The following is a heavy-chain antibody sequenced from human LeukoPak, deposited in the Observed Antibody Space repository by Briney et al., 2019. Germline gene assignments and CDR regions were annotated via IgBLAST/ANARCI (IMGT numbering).Heavy chain of an antibody. CDR1: GFTFSSYA. D-gene: IGHD1-26*01. CDR3: AKEGEGSFGYYYYMDV. CDR2: ISYDGNNK. J-gene: IGHJ6*03. V-gene: IGHV3-30*04. Sequence: GGSLRLSCAASGFTFSSYAMHWVRQAPGKGLEWVTVISYDGNNKYYADSVKGRFTISRDNSKNTLYLQMNSLRAEDTAVYYCAKEGEGSFGYYYYMDVWGKGTTVTVSS.